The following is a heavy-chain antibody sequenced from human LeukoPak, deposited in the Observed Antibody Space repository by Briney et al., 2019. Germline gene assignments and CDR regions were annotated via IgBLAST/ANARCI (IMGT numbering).Heavy chain of an antibody. D-gene: IGHD3-22*01. CDR3: ARADLDSSGYYFY. J-gene: IGHJ4*02. Sequence: GGSLRLSCAASGFTFSSYSMNWVRQAPGKGPEWVSSISSSSSYIYYADSVKGRFTIFRDNAKNSLYLQMNSLRAEDTAVYYCARADLDSSGYYFYWGQGTLVTVSS. V-gene: IGHV3-21*01. CDR2: ISSSSSYI. CDR1: GFTFSSYS.